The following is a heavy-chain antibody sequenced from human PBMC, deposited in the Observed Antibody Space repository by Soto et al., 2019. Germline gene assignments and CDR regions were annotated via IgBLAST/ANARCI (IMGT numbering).Heavy chain of an antibody. V-gene: IGHV3-7*01. Sequence: GGSLRLSCAASGFTFSSYWMSWVRQAPGKGLEWVANIKQDGSEKYYVDSVKGRFTISRDNAKNSLYLQMNSLRAEDTAVYYCARVLPGYSSSWYGSWGQGTLVTVSS. J-gene: IGHJ5*01. CDR1: GFTFSSYW. D-gene: IGHD6-13*01. CDR2: IKQDGSEK. CDR3: ARVLPGYSSSWYGS.